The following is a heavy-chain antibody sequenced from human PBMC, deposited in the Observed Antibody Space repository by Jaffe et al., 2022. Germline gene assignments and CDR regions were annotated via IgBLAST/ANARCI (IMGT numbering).Heavy chain of an antibody. D-gene: IGHD3-3*01. CDR3: ARGGYDFWSGSGFLSENNWFDP. Sequence: EVQLVESGGGLVKPGGSLRLSCAASGFTFSSYSMNWVRQAPGKGLEWVSSISSSSSYIYYADSVKGRFTISRDNAKNSLYLQMNSLRAEDTAVYYCARGGYDFWSGSGFLSENNWFDPWGQGTLVTVSS. V-gene: IGHV3-21*01. J-gene: IGHJ5*02. CDR2: ISSSSSYI. CDR1: GFTFSSYS.